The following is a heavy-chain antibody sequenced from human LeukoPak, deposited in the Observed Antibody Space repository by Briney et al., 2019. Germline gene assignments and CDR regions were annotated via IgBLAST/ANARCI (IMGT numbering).Heavy chain of an antibody. CDR3: ARGDRIAARPDRGKGYYYYYMDV. Sequence: GGSLRLSCAASGFTFSSYAMHWVRQAPGRGLEWVSSISSSSSYIYYADSVKGRFTISRDNAKNSLYLQMNSLRAEDTAVYYCARGDRIAARPDRGKGYYYYYMDVWGKGTTVTVSS. CDR1: GFTFSSYA. D-gene: IGHD6-6*01. V-gene: IGHV3-21*01. J-gene: IGHJ6*03. CDR2: ISSSSSYI.